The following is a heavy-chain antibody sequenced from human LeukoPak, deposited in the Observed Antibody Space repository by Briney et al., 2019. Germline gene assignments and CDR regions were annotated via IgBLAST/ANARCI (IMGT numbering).Heavy chain of an antibody. CDR1: GGSFSGYY. CDR2: INHSGST. V-gene: IGHV4-34*01. J-gene: IGHJ4*02. CDR3: ARGQDGPFDY. Sequence: SKTLSLTCAVYGGSFSGYYWSWIRQPPGKGLEWIGEINHSGSTNYNPSLKSRVTISVDTSKNQFSLKLSSVTAADTAVYYCARGQDGPFDYWGQGTLVTVSS.